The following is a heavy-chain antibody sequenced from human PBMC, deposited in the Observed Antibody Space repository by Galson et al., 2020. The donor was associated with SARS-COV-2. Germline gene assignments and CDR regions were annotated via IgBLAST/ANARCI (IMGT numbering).Heavy chain of an antibody. CDR1: GFTFSSYA. CDR2: VSGSGHTT. J-gene: IGHJ4*02. D-gene: IGHD2-21*02. V-gene: IGHV3-23*01. Sequence: GGSLRLSCTASGFTFSSYAMTWVRQAPGKGLEWISVVSGSGHTTYYADSVKGRFTISRDNSKNTFYLQMSSLRVEDTALYYCARDHIAFCGANCSPQFDYWGQGTLVAVSS. CDR3: ARDHIAFCGANCSPQFDY.